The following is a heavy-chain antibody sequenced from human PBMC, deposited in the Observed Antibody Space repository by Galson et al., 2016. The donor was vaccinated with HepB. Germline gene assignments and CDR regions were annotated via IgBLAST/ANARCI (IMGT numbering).Heavy chain of an antibody. V-gene: IGHV3-7*05. Sequence: SLRLSCAASEFIFSSYWMSWVRQAPGKGLEWVADIKEDGREKYYADSVKGRFTISRDKSRNTLYLQMNSQGAEDTAVYYCAKAHPFNDYYNYFYMDVWGKGTTVTVAS. CDR2: IKEDGREK. CDR3: AKAHPFNDYYNYFYMDV. J-gene: IGHJ6*03. CDR1: EFIFSSYW. D-gene: IGHD2-8*01.